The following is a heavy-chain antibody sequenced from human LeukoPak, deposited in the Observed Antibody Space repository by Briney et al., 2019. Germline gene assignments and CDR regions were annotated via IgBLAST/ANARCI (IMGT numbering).Heavy chain of an antibody. CDR2: ICGSGGST. Sequence: GGSLRLSCAASGFTFSSYAMSWVRQAPAGKGLEWISAICGSGGSTYYADSVKGRFTISRDNSKNTLYLQMNSLRAEDTAVYYCAKVDSYYGSGSRDYWGQGTLVTVSS. V-gene: IGHV3-23*01. D-gene: IGHD3-10*01. J-gene: IGHJ4*02. CDR3: AKVDSYYGSGSRDY. CDR1: GFTFSSYA.